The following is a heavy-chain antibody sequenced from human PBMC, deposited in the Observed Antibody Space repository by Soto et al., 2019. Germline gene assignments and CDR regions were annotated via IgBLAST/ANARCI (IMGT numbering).Heavy chain of an antibody. Sequence: EVQLVESGGGLVKPGGSLRLSCAASGFTFSSYSMNWVRQAPGKGLEWVSSISSSSSYIYYADSVKGRFTISRDNAKNSLYLQMNSLRAEDTAVYYCARDGAEMMGAHYYYYYGMDVWGQGTTVTVSS. CDR3: ARDGAEMMGAHYYYYYGMDV. CDR1: GFTFSSYS. V-gene: IGHV3-21*01. CDR2: ISSSSSYI. J-gene: IGHJ6*02. D-gene: IGHD1-26*01.